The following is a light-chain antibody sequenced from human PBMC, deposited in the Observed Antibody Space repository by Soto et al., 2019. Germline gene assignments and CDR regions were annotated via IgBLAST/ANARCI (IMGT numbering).Light chain of an antibody. CDR2: GNS. Sequence: QLVLTQPPSVSGAPGQRVTIPCTGSSSNVGAGFDVHWYRQLPGTAPKLLIYGNSNRPSGVPDRFSGSKSGTSASLAITGLQAEDEADYYCQSYDSSLSGGVFGGGTKVTVL. CDR3: QSYDSSLSGGV. J-gene: IGLJ2*01. CDR1: SSNVGAGFD. V-gene: IGLV1-40*01.